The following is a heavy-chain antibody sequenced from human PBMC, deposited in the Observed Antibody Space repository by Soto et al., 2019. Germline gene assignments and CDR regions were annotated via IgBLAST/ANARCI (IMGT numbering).Heavy chain of an antibody. CDR2: IDPRDSYT. V-gene: IGHV5-10-1*01. J-gene: IGHJ5*02. CDR3: AVLFCSICTPDSWIHP. D-gene: IGHD2-2*01. CDR1: GYTFTTFW. Sequence: GEYLKISCTGFGYTFTTFWISWVRQMPGRGLEWMGRIDPRDSYTNYSPSFEGHVTISADKSTRTAYLQWGSLKASDTAMYYCAVLFCSICTPDSWIHPRGQGTLVPVYS.